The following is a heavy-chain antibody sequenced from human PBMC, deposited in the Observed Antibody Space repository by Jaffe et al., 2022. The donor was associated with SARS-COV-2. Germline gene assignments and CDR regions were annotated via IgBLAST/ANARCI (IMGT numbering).Heavy chain of an antibody. CDR1: GGSISRYY. CDR3: ARGWSSGCADP. J-gene: IGHJ5*02. D-gene: IGHD6-19*01. V-gene: IGHV4-59*01. CDR2: IHDSGII. Sequence: QVHLQESGPGLVKPSETLSLTCTVSGGSISRYYWTWIRQPPGKGLEWIGNIHDSGIINYNPSLKSRVTLSVDTSKNQFSLNVRAVTAADTAVYYCARGWSSGCADPWGQGTLVTVSS.